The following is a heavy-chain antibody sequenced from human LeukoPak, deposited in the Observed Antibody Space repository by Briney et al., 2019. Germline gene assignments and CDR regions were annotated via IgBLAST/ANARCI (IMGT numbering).Heavy chain of an antibody. D-gene: IGHD6-19*01. CDR3: ARDQYSSNWYVHH. CDR1: GFTVSSNY. CDR2: ISSVGST. J-gene: IGHJ1*01. Sequence: GGSPRLSCAASGFTVSSNYMSWVRQAPGKGLEWVSLISSVGSTYYADSVKGRFTISRDNSKNTLYLQMNSLRAEDTAVYYCARDQYSSNWYVHHWGQGTLVTVS. V-gene: IGHV3-53*01.